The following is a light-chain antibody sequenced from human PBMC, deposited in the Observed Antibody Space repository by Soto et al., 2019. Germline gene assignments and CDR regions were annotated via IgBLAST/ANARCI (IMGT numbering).Light chain of an antibody. Sequence: DIQMTQSPSTLSGSVGDRVTITCRASQSISIWLAWYQHKPGKAPKILIYKASSLESGVQSRFSGSGSGTEFTLTIRSLQPDDFATYYCKQYNSYSTCGQGTKVDIK. CDR3: KQYNSYST. CDR2: KAS. CDR1: QSISIW. V-gene: IGKV1-5*03. J-gene: IGKJ1*01.